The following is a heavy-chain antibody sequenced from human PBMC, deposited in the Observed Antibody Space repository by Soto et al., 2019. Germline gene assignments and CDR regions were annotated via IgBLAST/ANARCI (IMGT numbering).Heavy chain of an antibody. D-gene: IGHD6-19*01. V-gene: IGHV3-21*01. J-gene: IGHJ4*02. CDR3: AMAPLQWLAAERVYSYY. CDR2: ISSSSSYI. CDR1: GFTFSSYS. Sequence: GGSLRLSCAASGFTFSSYSMNWGRQAPWKGLEWVSSISSSSSYIYYADSVKGRFTISRDNAKNSLYLQMNSLRAEDTAVYYCAMAPLQWLAAERVYSYYCGKGTLVTVSS.